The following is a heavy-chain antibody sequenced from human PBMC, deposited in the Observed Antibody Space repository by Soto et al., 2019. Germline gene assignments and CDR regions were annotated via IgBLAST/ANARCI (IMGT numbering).Heavy chain of an antibody. D-gene: IGHD1-26*01. CDR1: GGTFGSYA. CDR3: ASHSGSSPEGRYYYGMDV. V-gene: IGHV1-69*13. CDR2: IISIFGTA. J-gene: IGHJ6*02. Sequence: SVKVSCKASGGTFGSYARSWVRQAPGQGLEWMGGIISIFGTADYAQKFQGRVTITADESTSTAYMELSSLRSEDTAVYYCASHSGSSPEGRYYYGMDVWGQGTTVTVSS.